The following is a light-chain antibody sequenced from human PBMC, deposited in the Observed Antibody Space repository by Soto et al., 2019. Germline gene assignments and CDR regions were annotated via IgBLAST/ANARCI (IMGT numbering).Light chain of an antibody. V-gene: IGKV3-20*01. CDR3: QQYGSPPFT. J-gene: IGKJ3*01. CDR1: QSVIKNY. CDR2: GAS. Sequence: EIVLTQSPGTLSLSPGERVTLSCRASQSVIKNYLAWYQQKPGQAPRLLVFGASSRATGIPDRFSGSVSGTDFTLTLSRLEPEDFAVYYCQQYGSPPFTFGPGTKVHIK.